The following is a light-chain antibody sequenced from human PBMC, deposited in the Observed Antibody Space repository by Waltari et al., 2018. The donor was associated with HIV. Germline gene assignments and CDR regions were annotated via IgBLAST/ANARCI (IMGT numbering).Light chain of an antibody. J-gene: IGLJ2*01. CDR1: SSDVGGYSY. Sequence: QSALTQPASVSGSPGQSITISCTGTSSDVGGYSYVSWYQQHPGKAPKLMIYEVSNRPSGVSNRFSGSKSGNTASLAISGLQAEDVADYYCSSYTSSSTPYVVFGGGTKLTVL. CDR3: SSYTSSSTPYVV. V-gene: IGLV2-14*01. CDR2: EVS.